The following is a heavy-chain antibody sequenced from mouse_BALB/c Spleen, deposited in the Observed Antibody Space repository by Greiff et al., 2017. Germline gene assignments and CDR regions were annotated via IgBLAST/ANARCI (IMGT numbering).Heavy chain of an antibody. CDR3: AIGHSHTMDY. CDR1: GYSITSGYY. Sequence: EVKLQQSGPGLVKPSQSLSLTCSVTGYSITSGYYWNWIRQFPGNKLEWMGYISYDGSNNYNPSLKNRIAITRDTSKNDFFLKLNSVTTEETVTYYRAIGHSHTMDYWGQGTTVTVSS. CDR2: ISYDGSN. J-gene: IGHJ4*01. V-gene: IGHV3-6*02.